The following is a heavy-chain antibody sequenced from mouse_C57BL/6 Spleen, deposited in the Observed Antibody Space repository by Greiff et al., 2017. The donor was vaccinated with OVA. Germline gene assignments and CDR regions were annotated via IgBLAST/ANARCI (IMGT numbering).Heavy chain of an antibody. CDR1: GYTFTSYW. V-gene: IGHV1-50*01. D-gene: IGHD1-1*01. CDR3: ARAGYYGSSSYDFDY. Sequence: VQLQQPGAELVKPGASVKLSCKASGYTFTSYWMQWVKQRPGQGLEWIGEIDPSDSYTNYTQKFKGKATLTVDTSSSTAYMQLSSLTSEDSAVYYCARAGYYGSSSYDFDYWGQGTTLTVSS. J-gene: IGHJ2*01. CDR2: IDPSDSYT.